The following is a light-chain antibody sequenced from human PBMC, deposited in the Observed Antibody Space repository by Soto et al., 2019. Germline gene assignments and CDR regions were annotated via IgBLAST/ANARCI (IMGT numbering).Light chain of an antibody. CDR1: QGISNF. J-gene: IGKJ3*01. Sequence: DIQMTQSPSSLSASVGDRVTITCRASQGISNFLAWYQQKPGKVPKVLIYAASTLQSWVPSRFSGSGSGTDFTFTISSLQPEDVATYYCQVYNSAPPVTFGPGTKVDIK. CDR2: AAS. V-gene: IGKV1-27*01. CDR3: QVYNSAPPVT.